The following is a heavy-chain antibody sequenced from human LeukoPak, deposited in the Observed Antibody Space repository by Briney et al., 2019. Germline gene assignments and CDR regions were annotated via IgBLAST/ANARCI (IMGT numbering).Heavy chain of an antibody. V-gene: IGHV4-34*01. CDR2: INHSGST. D-gene: IGHD6-6*01. CDR3: ARHEYSSSSRCWFDP. J-gene: IGHJ5*02. Sequence: SETLSLTCAVYGGSFSGYYWSWIRQPPGKGLEWIGEINHSGSTNYNPSLKSRVTISVDTSKNQFSLKLSSVTAADTAVYYCARHEYSSSSRCWFDPWGQGTLVTVSS. CDR1: GGSFSGYY.